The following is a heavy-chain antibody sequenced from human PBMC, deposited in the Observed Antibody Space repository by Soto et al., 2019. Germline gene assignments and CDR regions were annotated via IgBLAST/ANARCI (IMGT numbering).Heavy chain of an antibody. CDR1: GFTFDDYA. D-gene: IGHD6-6*01. CDR3: AKDILIAARPSSAFDI. Sequence: GGSLRLSCAASGFTFDDYAMHWVRQAPGKGLEWVSGISWNSGSIGYADSVKGRFTISRDNAKNSLYLQMNSLRAEDTALYYCAKDILIAARPSSAFDIWGQGTMVTVSS. CDR2: ISWNSGSI. J-gene: IGHJ3*02. V-gene: IGHV3-9*01.